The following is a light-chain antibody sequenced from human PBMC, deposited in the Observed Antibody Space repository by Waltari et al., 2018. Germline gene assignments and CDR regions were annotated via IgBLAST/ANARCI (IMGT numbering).Light chain of an antibody. V-gene: IGLV4-69*01. CDR3: QTWDSGFVV. J-gene: IGLJ3*02. Sequence: QLVLTQSPSASASLGASVKLTCTLSSRHNNNAIPWHQQQPEKGPGDLMRVNNDGSYSRGDGIPDRFSGSSSGAERYLTIASLQSEDEADYYCQTWDSGFVVFGGGTKLTVL. CDR2: VNNDGSY. CDR1: SRHNNNA.